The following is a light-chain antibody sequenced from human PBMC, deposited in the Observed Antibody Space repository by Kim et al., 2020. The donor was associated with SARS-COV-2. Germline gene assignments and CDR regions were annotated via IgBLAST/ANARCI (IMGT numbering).Light chain of an antibody. Sequence: GQSITLSGTGTSSDIGAYNYVAWFQQHPGKAPKLIIYDVFERPSGVSSRFSGSKSGNTASLTISGLQAEDEADYYCSSYTTTDIYVFGTGTKVTVL. CDR3: SSYTTTDIYV. V-gene: IGLV2-14*03. J-gene: IGLJ1*01. CDR1: SSDIGAYNY. CDR2: DVF.